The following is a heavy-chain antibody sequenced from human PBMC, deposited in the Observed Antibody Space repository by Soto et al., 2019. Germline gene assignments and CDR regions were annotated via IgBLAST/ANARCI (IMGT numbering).Heavy chain of an antibody. V-gene: IGHV3-74*01. J-gene: IGHJ4*02. CDR3: ARDNRNSY. CDR2: VKSDGSST. CDR1: GFTFSNYW. Sequence: GGSLRLSCAASGFTFSNYWMHWVRQGPGKGLVWVARVKSDGSSTSYADSVKGRFTISRDNAKNTLYLQMNSLRVEDTAVYYCARDNRNSYWGQGTLVTVSS.